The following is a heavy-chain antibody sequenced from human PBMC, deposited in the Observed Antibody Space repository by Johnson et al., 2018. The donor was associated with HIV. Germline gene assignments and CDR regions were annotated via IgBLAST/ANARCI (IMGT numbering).Heavy chain of an antibody. CDR3: ARGYYYDSSGSDDAFDI. D-gene: IGHD3-22*01. V-gene: IGHV3-30-3*01. CDR1: GFTFSFYA. J-gene: IGHJ3*02. Sequence: QVHLVESGGGVAQPGRSLRLSCAASGFTFSFYAMHWVRQAPGKGLEWVALILYDGSNKYYADSVKGRFTISRDNSQNTLSLQMNSLRPDDTAVYYCARGYYYDSSGSDDAFDIWGQGTMVTVSS. CDR2: ILYDGSNK.